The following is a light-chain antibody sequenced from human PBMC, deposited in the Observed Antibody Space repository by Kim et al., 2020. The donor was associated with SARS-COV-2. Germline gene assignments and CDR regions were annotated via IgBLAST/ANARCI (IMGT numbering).Light chain of an antibody. CDR2: AAS. V-gene: IGKV1-39*01. CDR3: QQSYS. Sequence: SPSSLSASIGDRVTITCRASQSINNYLNWYQQKPGKAPKLLIYAASSLQSGVPSRFSGSGSGTDFSLSISSLQPEDFATYYCQQSYSFGQGTKLEIK. CDR1: QSINNY. J-gene: IGKJ2*01.